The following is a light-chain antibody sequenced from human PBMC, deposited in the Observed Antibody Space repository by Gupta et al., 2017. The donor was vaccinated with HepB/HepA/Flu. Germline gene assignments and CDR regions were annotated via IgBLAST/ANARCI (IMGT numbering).Light chain of an antibody. Sequence: DIVLSQSPDSLAVSLGETATINCKTTQSVLFSANDKTYLSWFQQKPGHPPKLIIYWASTRESGVPDRFSGSGSGTDFTLTISSLQAEDVAVYYCQQADSIRITFGQGTRLEIK. V-gene: IGKV4-1*01. J-gene: IGKJ5*01. CDR1: QSVLFSANDKTY. CDR3: QQADSIRIT. CDR2: WAS.